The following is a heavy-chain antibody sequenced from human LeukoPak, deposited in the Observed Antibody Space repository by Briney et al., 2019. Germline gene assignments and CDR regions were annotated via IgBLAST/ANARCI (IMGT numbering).Heavy chain of an antibody. CDR1: GYTFTSYA. CDR3: ARAYSSSWYGPGLFDY. Sequence: GASVKVSCKASGYTFTSYAMHWVRQAPGQRLEWMGWINAGNGNTKYSQKIQGRVTITRDTSASTAYMELSSLRSEDTAVYYCARAYSSSWYGPGLFDYWGQGTLVTVSS. J-gene: IGHJ4*02. V-gene: IGHV1-3*01. D-gene: IGHD6-13*01. CDR2: INAGNGNT.